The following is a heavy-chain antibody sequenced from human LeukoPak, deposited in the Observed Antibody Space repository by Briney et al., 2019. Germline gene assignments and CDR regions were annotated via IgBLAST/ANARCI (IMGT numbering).Heavy chain of an antibody. D-gene: IGHD3-10*01. CDR1: GFTFSTYA. Sequence: GGSLRLSCAVSGFTFSTYAMSWVRQAPGKGLEWDSVISVTGGTTYYADSVKGRFTISRDNSKNTLYLQMNSLRAEDTAVYYCANLGRSVVYYGSDWGQGTLVTVSS. V-gene: IGHV3-23*01. J-gene: IGHJ4*02. CDR2: ISVTGGTT. CDR3: ANLGRSVVYYGSD.